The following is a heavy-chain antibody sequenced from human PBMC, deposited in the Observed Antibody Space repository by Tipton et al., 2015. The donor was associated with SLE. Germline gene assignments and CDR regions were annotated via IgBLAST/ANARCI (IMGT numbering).Heavy chain of an antibody. CDR2: MYTGGRT. D-gene: IGHD3-10*01. CDR1: GGSISRGSLS. V-gene: IGHV4-61*05. J-gene: IGHJ3*01. CDR3: AGSLLALSLDAFEV. Sequence: TLSLTCTISGGSISRGSLSWGWIRQSPGKGLEWIGYMYTGGRTDYNPSLTSRVAMSVDKSKKQVSLSLSSVTAADTAIYYCAGSLLALSLDAFEVWGQGAMVTVSA.